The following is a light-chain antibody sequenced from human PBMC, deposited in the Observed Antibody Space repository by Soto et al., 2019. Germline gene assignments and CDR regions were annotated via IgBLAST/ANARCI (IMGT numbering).Light chain of an antibody. CDR3: QQYETWPRS. Sequence: TVMTQSPATLSVSPGDTATLSCRSSQNVHINLAWYQQKPGQAPTLLIYGVSARAPGVPARFSGTGSGTEFTLTIRSLQSEDFGVYYCQQYETWPRSFGQGTKVAIQ. CDR1: QNVHIN. V-gene: IGKV3-15*01. CDR2: GVS. J-gene: IGKJ2*03.